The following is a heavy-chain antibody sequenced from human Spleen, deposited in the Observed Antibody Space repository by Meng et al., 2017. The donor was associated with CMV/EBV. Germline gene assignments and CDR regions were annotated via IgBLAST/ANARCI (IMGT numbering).Heavy chain of an antibody. CDR1: EFTFSSYA. J-gene: IGHJ6*02. CDR2: ISYDGNNN. Sequence: GGSLRLSCTASEFTFSSYAVHWVRRAPGKGLEWVAVISYDGNNNYYSNSVKGRFTLSRDNSKNTVYLQMNSLRPEDTAVYYCAREASINEPRYYGMDVWGQGTTVTVSS. CDR3: AREASINEPRYYGMDV. V-gene: IGHV3-30-3*01. D-gene: IGHD1-1*01.